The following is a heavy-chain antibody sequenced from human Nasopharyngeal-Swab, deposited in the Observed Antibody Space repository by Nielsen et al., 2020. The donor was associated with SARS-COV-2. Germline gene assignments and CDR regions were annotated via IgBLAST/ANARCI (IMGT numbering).Heavy chain of an antibody. J-gene: IGHJ4*02. Sequence: GGSLRLSCAASGFTFSSYGMHWVRQAPGKGLEWVAVIWYDGSNKYYADSVKGRFTISRGNSKNTLYLQMNSLRAEDTAVYYCARDSGYCSGGSCYSDYFDYWGQGTLVTVSS. CDR2: IWYDGSNK. D-gene: IGHD2-15*01. CDR3: ARDSGYCSGGSCYSDYFDY. CDR1: GFTFSSYG. V-gene: IGHV3-33*01.